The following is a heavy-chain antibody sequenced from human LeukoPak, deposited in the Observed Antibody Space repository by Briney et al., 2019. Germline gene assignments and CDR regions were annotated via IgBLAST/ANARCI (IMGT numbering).Heavy chain of an antibody. CDR2: INNDGSST. CDR1: GFTFSSHW. Sequence: GGSLRLSCAASGFTFSSHWMHWVRQAPGKGLVWVSRINNDGSSTNYADSVKGRFTISRDNAKNTLYLQMNSLRAEDTAVYYCASSYGVTNFDYWGQGTLVTVSS. D-gene: IGHD4-17*01. CDR3: ASSYGVTNFDY. J-gene: IGHJ4*02. V-gene: IGHV3-74*01.